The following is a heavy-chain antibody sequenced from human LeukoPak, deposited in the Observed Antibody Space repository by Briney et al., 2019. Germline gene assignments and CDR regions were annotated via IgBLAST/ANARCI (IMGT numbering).Heavy chain of an antibody. J-gene: IGHJ4*02. CDR1: GFTFSDYA. CDR3: ARWPAYSYFDF. V-gene: IGHV3-23*01. CDR2: ISGSGGST. Sequence: GGSLRLSCAASGFTFSDYAMSWVRQAPGKGLEWVSAISGSGGSTYYADSVRGRFTISRDNSKNTLWLQMNSLRAEDTAVYYCARWPAYSYFDFWGQETLVTVSS. D-gene: IGHD2-15*01.